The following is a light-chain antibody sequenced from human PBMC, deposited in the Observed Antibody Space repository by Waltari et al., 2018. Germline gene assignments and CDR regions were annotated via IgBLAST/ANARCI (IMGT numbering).Light chain of an antibody. CDR2: AAS. CDR1: KSISHY. V-gene: IGKV1-39*01. CDR3: QQSYSSSWT. J-gene: IGKJ1*01. Sequence: EIQMTPSPTSLSASVRDRGPITCRASKSISHYLNWYQQKPPKAPHLLMFAASGLQSSVTSRFSSSGAGTEFILTINSLQPEDVSTDYCQQSYSSSWTFGQGTRVEIK.